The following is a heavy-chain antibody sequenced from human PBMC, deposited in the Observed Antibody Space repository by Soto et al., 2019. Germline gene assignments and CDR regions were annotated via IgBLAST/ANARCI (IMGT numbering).Heavy chain of an antibody. D-gene: IGHD3-3*01. J-gene: IGHJ4*02. Sequence: EVQILESGGGLVQPGGSLRLSCAASGFIFNNYAMRWVRQSPGKGLEWVSGISASGATAYYIDSVKGRFTVSRDNSKGTLYMQMNNLRAEDTAVYYCARTTISNAGVFKYWGQGDLVTVSS. CDR3: ARTTISNAGVFKY. V-gene: IGHV3-23*01. CDR2: ISASGATA. CDR1: GFIFNNYA.